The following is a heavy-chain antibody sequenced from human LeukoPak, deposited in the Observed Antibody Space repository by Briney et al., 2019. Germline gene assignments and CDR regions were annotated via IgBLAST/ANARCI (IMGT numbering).Heavy chain of an antibody. CDR3: ARRGSGWFYLDY. D-gene: IGHD6-19*01. J-gene: IGHJ4*02. Sequence: PSETLSLTCTVSGGSISRNYWNWIRQPPGEGLEWIGYIYDNGSAKYNPSLMSRVTMSVDMSRKQFSLRLSSVTAADTAVYYCARRGSGWFYLDYWGQGTLVTVSS. V-gene: IGHV4-59*08. CDR2: IYDNGSA. CDR1: GGSISRNY.